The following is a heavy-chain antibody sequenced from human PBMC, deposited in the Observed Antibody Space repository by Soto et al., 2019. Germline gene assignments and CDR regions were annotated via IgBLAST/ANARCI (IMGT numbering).Heavy chain of an antibody. J-gene: IGHJ3*02. CDR3: ARSSITMIVVVIWDQHDAFDI. D-gene: IGHD3-22*01. V-gene: IGHV1-69*13. CDR1: GGTFSSYA. Sequence: GASVKVSCKASGGTFSSYAISWGGQAPGQGLEWMGGIIPIFGPANYAQKFQGRVTITADESTSTAYMELSSMRSEDTAVYYCARSSITMIVVVIWDQHDAFDIWGQGTMVTLSS. CDR2: IIPIFGPA.